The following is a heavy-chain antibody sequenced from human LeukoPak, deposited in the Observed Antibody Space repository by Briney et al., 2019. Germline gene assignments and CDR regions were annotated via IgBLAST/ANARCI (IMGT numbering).Heavy chain of an antibody. Sequence: GGSLRLSCAASGFTFSSYWMHWVRQAPGKGLQWVAFIRYDGSDKYYADSVKGRFTISRDNSKNTLYLQMNSLSAEDTAVYYCARDFYSGSWGHYFDYWGQGTLVTVSS. J-gene: IGHJ4*02. CDR2: IRYDGSDK. CDR1: GFTFSSYW. V-gene: IGHV3-30*02. D-gene: IGHD2/OR15-2a*01. CDR3: ARDFYSGSWGHYFDY.